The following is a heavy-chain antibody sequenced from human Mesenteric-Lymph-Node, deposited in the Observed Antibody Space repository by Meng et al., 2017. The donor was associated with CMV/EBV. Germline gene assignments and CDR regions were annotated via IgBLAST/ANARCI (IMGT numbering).Heavy chain of an antibody. J-gene: IGHJ3*02. Sequence: GESLKISCAASGFTFSSYSMNWVRQAPGKGLEWVSSISSSSSYIYYADSEKGRFTISRDNAKNSLYLQMNSLRAEDTAVYYCARISGSHDAFDIWGQGTMVTVSS. CDR1: GFTFSSYS. D-gene: IGHD1-26*01. CDR2: ISSSSSYI. CDR3: ARISGSHDAFDI. V-gene: IGHV3-21*01.